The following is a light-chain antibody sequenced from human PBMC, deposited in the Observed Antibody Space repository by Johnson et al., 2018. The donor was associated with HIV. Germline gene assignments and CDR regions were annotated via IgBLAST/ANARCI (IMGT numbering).Light chain of an antibody. Sequence: QSVLTQPPSVSAAPGQKVTISCSGSSSNIGNNYVSWYQQLPGRAPKLLIYGNNKRPSGIPDRFSGSKSGTSATLGITGLQTGDEANYYCGTWDSSMSAVFGSGTKVTVL. J-gene: IGLJ1*01. CDR3: GTWDSSMSAV. CDR1: SSNIGNNY. CDR2: GNN. V-gene: IGLV1-51*01.